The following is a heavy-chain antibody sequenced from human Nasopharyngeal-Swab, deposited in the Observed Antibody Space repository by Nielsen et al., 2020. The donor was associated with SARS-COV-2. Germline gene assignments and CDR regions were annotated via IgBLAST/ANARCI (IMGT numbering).Heavy chain of an antibody. Sequence: GGSLRLSCGASGFTFSSYTMNWVRQAPGKGLEWVSSVTSSSTYIYYADSVKGRFTISRDNAKNSLYLQMISLRAEDTAVYYCARAQTTVTTPLDYWGQGTLVTVSS. CDR1: GFTFSSYT. V-gene: IGHV3-21*01. CDR3: ARAQTTVTTPLDY. CDR2: VTSSSTYI. J-gene: IGHJ4*02. D-gene: IGHD4-17*01.